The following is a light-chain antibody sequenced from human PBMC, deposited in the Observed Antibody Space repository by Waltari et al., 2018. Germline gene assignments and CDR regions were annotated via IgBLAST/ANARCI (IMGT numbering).Light chain of an antibody. CDR3: QQGNGYPRT. J-gene: IGKJ1*01. CDR1: QDIKNH. CDR2: YAT. V-gene: IGKV1-17*01. Sequence: DIQMSQSPSSLSASVGHRVTIPCRASQDIKNHLNWYQQKPGKAPKLLIFYATSLSNGVPSRFSGSGSGTEFTLTITSLQPEDFATYYCQQGNGYPRTFGQGTKVEIK.